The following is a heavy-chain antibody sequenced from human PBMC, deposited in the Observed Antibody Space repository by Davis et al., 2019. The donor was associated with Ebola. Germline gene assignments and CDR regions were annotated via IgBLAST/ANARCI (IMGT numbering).Heavy chain of an antibody. CDR1: GGSISSSNW. J-gene: IGHJ6*02. V-gene: IGHV4-4*02. Sequence: MPSETLSLTCAVSGGSISSSNWWSWVRQPPGKGLEWIGEIYHSGSTNYNPSLKSRVTISVDKSKNHFSLKLSSVTAADTAVYYCARDQLNYSMVEGYYYYGMDVWGQGTTVTVSS. D-gene: IGHD4-11*01. CDR2: IYHSGST. CDR3: ARDQLNYSMVEGYYYYGMDV.